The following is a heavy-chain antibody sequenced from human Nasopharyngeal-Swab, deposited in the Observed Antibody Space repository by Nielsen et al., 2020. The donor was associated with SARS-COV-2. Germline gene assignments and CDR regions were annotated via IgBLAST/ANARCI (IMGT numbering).Heavy chain of an antibody. CDR3: ARDQWFSYYDRYAVGYYYYGMDV. Sequence: GESLKISCAASGFTFSSYWMHWVRQAPGKGLVWVSRINSDGSSTSYADSVKGRFTISRDNAKNSLYLQMNSLRAEDTAVYYCARDQWFSYYDRYAVGYYYYGMDVWGQGTTVTVSS. CDR1: GFTFSSYW. CDR2: INSDGSST. J-gene: IGHJ6*02. D-gene: IGHD3-22*01. V-gene: IGHV3-74*01.